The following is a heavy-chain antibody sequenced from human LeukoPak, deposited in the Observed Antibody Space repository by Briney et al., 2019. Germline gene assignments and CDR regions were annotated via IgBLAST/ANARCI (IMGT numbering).Heavy chain of an antibody. CDR1: GGSISSYY. CDR2: IYTSGST. V-gene: IGHV4-4*07. Sequence: SETLSLTCTVSGGSISSYYWSWIRQPAGKGLEWIGRIYTSGSTNYNPSLKSRVTMSVDTSKNQFSLKLSSVTAADTAVYYCARPPGPSYSDFLPGSPFWFAPWGQGTLVPVSS. J-gene: IGHJ5*02. D-gene: IGHD3-9*01. CDR3: ARPPGPSYSDFLPGSPFWFAP.